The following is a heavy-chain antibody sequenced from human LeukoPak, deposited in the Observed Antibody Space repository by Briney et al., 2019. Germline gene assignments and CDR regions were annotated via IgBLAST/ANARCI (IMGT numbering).Heavy chain of an antibody. D-gene: IGHD3-16*02. Sequence: PGRSLRLSCAASGFTFSSYAMHWVRQAPGKGLEGVAVISYDGSNKYYADSVKGRFTISRDNSKNTLYLQMNSLRAEDTAVYYCARDSMITFGGVIVTGVFDYWGQGTLVTVSS. CDR3: ARDSMITFGGVIVTGVFDY. CDR1: GFTFSSYA. V-gene: IGHV3-30*04. CDR2: ISYDGSNK. J-gene: IGHJ4*02.